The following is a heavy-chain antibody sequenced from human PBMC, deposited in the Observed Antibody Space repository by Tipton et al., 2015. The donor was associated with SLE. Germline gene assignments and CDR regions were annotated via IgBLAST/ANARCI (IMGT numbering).Heavy chain of an antibody. V-gene: IGHV3-33*06. CDR2: IWYDGSNK. CDR1: GFTFSSYG. D-gene: IGHD4-23*01. Sequence: SGFTFSSYGMHWVRQAPGKGLEWVAVIWYDGSNKYYADSVKGRFTISRDNSKNTLYLQMNSLRAEDTAVYYCAKVRQGKNYYYGMDVWGQGTTVTVSS. J-gene: IGHJ6*02. CDR3: AKVRQGKNYYYGMDV.